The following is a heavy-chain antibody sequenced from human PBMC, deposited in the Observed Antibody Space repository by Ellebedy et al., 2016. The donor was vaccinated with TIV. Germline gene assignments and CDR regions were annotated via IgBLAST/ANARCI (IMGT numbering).Heavy chain of an antibody. D-gene: IGHD6-19*01. Sequence: ASVKVSCKASGYTFTSYYIHWVRQAPGQGLEWMGWINAGNGNTKYSQKFQGRVTITRDTSATTAYMELSSLRSDDTAVYYCARVIAVAGSHYYGMDIWGQGTTVTVSS. CDR1: GYTFTSYY. V-gene: IGHV1-3*01. J-gene: IGHJ6*02. CDR3: ARVIAVAGSHYYGMDI. CDR2: INAGNGNT.